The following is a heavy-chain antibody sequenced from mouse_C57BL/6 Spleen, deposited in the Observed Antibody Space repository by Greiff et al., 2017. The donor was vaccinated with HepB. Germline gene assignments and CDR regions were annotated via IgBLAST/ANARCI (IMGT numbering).Heavy chain of an antibody. V-gene: IGHV14-2*01. D-gene: IGHD4-1*01. CDR1: GFNINDYY. CDR2: IDPEDGET. CDR3: ASSKALGGMDD. J-gene: IGHJ4*01. Sequence: EVQLQQSGAELVKPGASVKLSCTASGFNINDYYMHWVKQRTEQGLEWIGRIDPEDGETKYAPKFQGKATITADTSSNPSYLQLSSLTSEETAVYYRASSKALGGMDDSGQGTSVTISS.